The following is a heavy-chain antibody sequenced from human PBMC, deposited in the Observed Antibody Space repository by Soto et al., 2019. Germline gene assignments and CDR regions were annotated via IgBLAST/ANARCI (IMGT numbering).Heavy chain of an antibody. CDR1: GYTFTGYY. CDR3: ARDRGDSSGYWAMESDYGMDV. J-gene: IGHJ6*02. V-gene: IGHV1-2*02. Sequence: QVQLVQSGAEVKKPGASVKVSCKASGYTFTGYYMHWVRQAPGQGLEWMGWINPNSGGTNYAQKFQGRVTTTRNTSISTTYMELSRLRSDDTAVYYCARDRGDSSGYWAMESDYGMDVWGQGTTVTVSS. CDR2: INPNSGGT. D-gene: IGHD3-22*01.